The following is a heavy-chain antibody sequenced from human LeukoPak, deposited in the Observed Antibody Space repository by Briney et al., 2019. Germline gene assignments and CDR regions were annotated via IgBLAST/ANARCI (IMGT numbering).Heavy chain of an antibody. J-gene: IGHJ4*02. CDR3: TRDSWSGCGGRTYYFDY. D-gene: IGHD3-3*01. CDR2: IKQDGSQR. Sequence: GGSLRLSCAASGFTFSDYWMTWVRQARGKGPEWVASIKQDGSQRYYVDSVRGRFTISRDNAKNSLFLQMNGLRAEDTAVYYCTRDSWSGCGGRTYYFDYWGQGTLVTVSS. CDR1: GFTFSDYW. V-gene: IGHV3-7*01.